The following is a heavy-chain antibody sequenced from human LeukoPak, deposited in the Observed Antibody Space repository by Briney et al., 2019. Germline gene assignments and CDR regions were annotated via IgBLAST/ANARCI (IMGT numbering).Heavy chain of an antibody. D-gene: IGHD3-10*01. J-gene: IGHJ4*02. CDR3: ARTSGSLYYYGSGSYYGY. V-gene: IGHV3-11*06. Sequence: GGSLRLSCAASGFTFSDYYMSWIRQAPGKGLEWVSYISSSSSHTNYADSVKGRFTISRDNAKNSLYLQMNSLRAEDTAVYYCARTSGSLYYYGSGSYYGYWGQGTLVTVSS. CDR1: GFTFSDYY. CDR2: ISSSSSHT.